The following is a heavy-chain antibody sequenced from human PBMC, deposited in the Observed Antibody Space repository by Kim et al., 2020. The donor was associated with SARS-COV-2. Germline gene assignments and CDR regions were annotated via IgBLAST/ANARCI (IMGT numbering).Heavy chain of an antibody. CDR3: VRSEGRASWRQFDY. CDR2: IYYGVTT. V-gene: IGHV4-59*01. D-gene: IGHD2-2*01. J-gene: IGHJ4*02. CDR1: GDSISYYY. Sequence: SETLSLTCTVSGDSISYYYCSWIRQFPGKGLEWIGYIYYGVTTDYNPSLKSRVTISVDTSKNEFSLDLTSVTAADTAIYYCVRSEGRASWRQFDYWGRGVLVTVSS.